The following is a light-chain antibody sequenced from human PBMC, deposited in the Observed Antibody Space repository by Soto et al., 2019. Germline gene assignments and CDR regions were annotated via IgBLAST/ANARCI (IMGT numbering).Light chain of an antibody. J-gene: IGKJ1*01. CDR1: QGIRSA. Sequence: AIQVTQSPSSLSASVRDRVTITCRTSQGIRSALGWYQQKPGKVPKLLIYAASTLQSGVPSRFSGSGSGRDFTLTISSLQPEDFATYYCLLYYAYFWAFGQGTKVEIK. V-gene: IGKV1-6*01. CDR2: AAS. CDR3: LLYYAYFWA.